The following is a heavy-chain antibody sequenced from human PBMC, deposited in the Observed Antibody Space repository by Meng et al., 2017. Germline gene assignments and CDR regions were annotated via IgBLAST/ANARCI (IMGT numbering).Heavy chain of an antibody. CDR2: IWYDGSNK. CDR3: ARDLRRMVRGVTGFDP. V-gene: IGHV3-33*01. D-gene: IGHD3-10*01. J-gene: IGHJ5*02. Sequence: GESLKISCAASGFTFSSYGMHWVRQAPGKGLEWVAVIWYDGSNKYYADSVKGRFTISRDNSKNTLYLQMNSLRAEDTAVYYCARDLRRMVRGVTGFDPWGQGTLVTVSS. CDR1: GFTFSSYG.